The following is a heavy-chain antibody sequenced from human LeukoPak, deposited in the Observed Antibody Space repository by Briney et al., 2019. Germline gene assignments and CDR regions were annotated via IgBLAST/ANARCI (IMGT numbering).Heavy chain of an antibody. D-gene: IGHD2-2*01. CDR2: ISYDGSNK. J-gene: IGHJ4*02. V-gene: IGHV3-30-3*01. Sequence: PGRSLRLSCAASGFTFSSYAMHWVRQAPGKGLEWVAVISYDGSNKYYADSVKGRFTISRDNSKNTLYLQMNSLRAEGTAVYYCARDWGYCSSTSCYSDFDYWGQGTLVTVSS. CDR3: ARDWGYCSSTSCYSDFDY. CDR1: GFTFSSYA.